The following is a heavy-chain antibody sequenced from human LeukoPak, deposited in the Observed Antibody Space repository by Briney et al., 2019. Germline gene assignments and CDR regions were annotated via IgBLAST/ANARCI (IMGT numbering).Heavy chain of an antibody. J-gene: IGHJ5*02. CDR1: GGSVNSGTHS. CDR3: ARGPLYCSGGSCYSNWFDP. V-gene: IGHV3-11*01. D-gene: IGHD2-15*01. Sequence: LSLTCAVSGGSVNSGTHSWSWIRQPPGTGLEWVSYISSSGSTIYYADSVKGRFTISRDNAKNSLYLQMNSLRAEDTAVYYCARGPLYCSGGSCYSNWFDPWGQGTLVTVSS. CDR2: ISSSGSTI.